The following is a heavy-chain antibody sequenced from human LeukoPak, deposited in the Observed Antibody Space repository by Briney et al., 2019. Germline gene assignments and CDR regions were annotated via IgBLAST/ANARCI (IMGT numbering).Heavy chain of an antibody. CDR2: IIPIFGTA. D-gene: IGHD3-10*01. J-gene: IGHJ6*02. Sequence: ASVKVSCKASGGTFSSYAISWVRQAPGKGLEWMGGIIPIFGTANYAQKFQGRVTITADESTSTAYMELSSLRSEDTAVYYCASPEGVRGVHSYGMDVWGQGTTVTVSS. V-gene: IGHV1-69*13. CDR1: GGTFSSYA. CDR3: ASPEGVRGVHSYGMDV.